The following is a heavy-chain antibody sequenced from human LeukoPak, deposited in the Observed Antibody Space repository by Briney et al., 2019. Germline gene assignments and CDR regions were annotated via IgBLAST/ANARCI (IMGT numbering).Heavy chain of an antibody. Sequence: GGSLRLSCTASGFTFGDYALTWVRQAPGKGLEWVGFIRSKAYGGTTEYAASVKGRFTISRDDSKSIAYLQMNSLKTEDTAVYYCTRETTPYYWGQGTLVTVSS. CDR3: TRETTPYY. V-gene: IGHV3-49*04. J-gene: IGHJ4*02. CDR1: GFTFGDYA. CDR2: IRSKAYGGTT. D-gene: IGHD4-17*01.